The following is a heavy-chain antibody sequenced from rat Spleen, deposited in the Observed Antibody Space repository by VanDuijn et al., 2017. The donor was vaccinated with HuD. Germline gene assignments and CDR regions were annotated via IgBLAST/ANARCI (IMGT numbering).Heavy chain of an antibody. V-gene: IGHV2S63*01. D-gene: IGHD1-10*01. CDR2: IWGDGST. J-gene: IGHJ2*01. CDR1: GFSLTDYS. Sequence: EVQLKESGPGLVQPSQTLSLTCTVSGFSLTDYSVHWVRQPPGKGLEWMGVIWGDGSTAYNSALKSRLSISRDTSKSQVFLKMNSLQTEDTAIYYCTRDNNYYFDYWGQGVMVTVSS. CDR3: TRDNNYYFDY.